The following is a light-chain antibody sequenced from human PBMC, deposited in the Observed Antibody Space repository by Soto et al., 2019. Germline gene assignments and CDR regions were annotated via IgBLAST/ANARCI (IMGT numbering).Light chain of an antibody. Sequence: QSVLSHPTSASWTPGPWVTISCSGSSSNIGTNTVNWYQQLPGTAPKLLIYSNNQRPSGVPDRFSGSRSGTSASLAISGLQSEDEADYYCAAWDDSLNGYVFGTGTKVTVL. J-gene: IGLJ1*01. CDR1: SSNIGTNT. CDR2: SNN. CDR3: AAWDDSLNGYV. V-gene: IGLV1-44*01.